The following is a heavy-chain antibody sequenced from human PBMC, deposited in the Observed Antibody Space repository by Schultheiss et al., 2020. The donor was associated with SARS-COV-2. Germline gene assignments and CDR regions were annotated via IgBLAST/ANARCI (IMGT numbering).Heavy chain of an antibody. CDR2: INHSGST. V-gene: IGHV4-39*01. D-gene: IGHD6-19*01. J-gene: IGHJ4*02. CDR3: ARLGVGSGRDY. Sequence: SGPTLVKPTQTLTLTCTFSGFSLSTSGVGVGWIRQPPGKGLEWIGEINHSGSTNYNPSLKSRVTISVDTSKNQFSLKLSSVTAADTAVYYCARLGVGSGRDYWGQGTLVTVSS. CDR1: GFSLSTSGVG.